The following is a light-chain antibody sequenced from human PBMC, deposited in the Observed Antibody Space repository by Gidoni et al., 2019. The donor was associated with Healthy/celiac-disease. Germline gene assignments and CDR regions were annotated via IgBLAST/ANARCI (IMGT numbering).Light chain of an antibody. J-gene: IGKJ4*01. CDR1: QSISSW. CDR2: KAS. CDR3: QQYNSYPLT. Sequence: DIQLTQSPSTLSASVGDRVTITCRASQSISSWLAWYQQKPGNAPKLLIYKASSLESGVPSRFSGSGSGTEFTLTISSLQPDDFATYYCQQYNSYPLTFGGGTKVEIK. V-gene: IGKV1-5*03.